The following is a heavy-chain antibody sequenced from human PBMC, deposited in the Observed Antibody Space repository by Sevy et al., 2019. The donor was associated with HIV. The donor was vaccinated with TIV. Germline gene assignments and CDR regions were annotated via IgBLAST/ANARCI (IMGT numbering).Heavy chain of an antibody. CDR1: GGTFSNYA. J-gene: IGHJ4*02. CDR3: ARTPLVRIPGATDLYFDN. CDR2: IIPIFGTT. D-gene: IGHD2-2*01. V-gene: IGHV1-69*13. Sequence: ASVKVSCKASGGTFSNYALSWVRQAPGQGLEWMGGIIPIFGTTNFAQTFQGRVTITADESTGTAYMELGSLRSADTAVYYCARTPLVRIPGATDLYFDNWGQGTLVTVSS.